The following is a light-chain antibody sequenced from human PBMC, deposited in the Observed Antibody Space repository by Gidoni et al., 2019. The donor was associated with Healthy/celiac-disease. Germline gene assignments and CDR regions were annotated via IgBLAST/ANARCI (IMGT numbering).Light chain of an antibody. CDR2: GAS. J-gene: IGKJ1*01. V-gene: IGKV3-20*01. CDR3: QQYGSSPTWT. Sequence: EIVLTQSPGTLSLPPGERATLSCRASQRVSSSYLAWYQQKPGQAPRLLIYGASSRATGIPDRFSGSGSGTDFTLTISRLEPEDFAVYYCQQYGSSPTWTFGQGTKVEIK. CDR1: QRVSSSY.